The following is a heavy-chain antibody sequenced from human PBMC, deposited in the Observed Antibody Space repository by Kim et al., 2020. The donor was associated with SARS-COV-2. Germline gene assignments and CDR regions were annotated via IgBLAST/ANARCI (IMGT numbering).Heavy chain of an antibody. CDR3: AKGGDPGHIDY. Sequence: SETLSLTCTVSGGSISSYYWSWIRQPPGKGLEWIGHIYYSGSTNYNPSLKSRVTISVDTSKNQFSRKLSSVTAADTAVYYCAKGGDPGHIDYWGQGTPVTVSS. D-gene: IGHD3-16*01. CDR1: GGSISSYY. J-gene: IGHJ4*02. V-gene: IGHV4-59*08. CDR2: IYYSGST.